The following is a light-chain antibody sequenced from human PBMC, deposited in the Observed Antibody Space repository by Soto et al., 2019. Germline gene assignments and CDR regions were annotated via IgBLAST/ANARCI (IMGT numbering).Light chain of an antibody. CDR2: EVS. CDR3: SSYTSSSLYV. Sequence: QSALTQPASVSGSPGQSITISCTGTRSDGGGYNYVSWYQQHPGKAPKLMIYEVSNRTSGVSNRFSASKSGNTASLTISVLQAEDEADYFCSSYTSSSLYVFGTGTKVAVL. V-gene: IGLV2-14*01. J-gene: IGLJ1*01. CDR1: RSDGGGYNY.